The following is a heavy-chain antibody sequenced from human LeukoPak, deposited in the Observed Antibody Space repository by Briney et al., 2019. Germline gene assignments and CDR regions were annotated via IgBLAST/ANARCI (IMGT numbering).Heavy chain of an antibody. D-gene: IGHD6-19*01. CDR3: ARTLYSSGWYGGALQGASFDY. CDR1: GYTFTGYY. Sequence: ASVKVSCKVSGYTFTGYYMHWVRQAPGQGREWMGWINPNSGGTNYAQKFQGRVTMTMDTSISTAYMELSRLRSDDTAVYYCARTLYSSGWYGGALQGASFDYWGQGTLVTVSS. V-gene: IGHV1-2*02. CDR2: INPNSGGT. J-gene: IGHJ4*02.